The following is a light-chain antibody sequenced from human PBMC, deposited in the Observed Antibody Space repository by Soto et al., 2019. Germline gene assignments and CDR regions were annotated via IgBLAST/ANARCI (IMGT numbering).Light chain of an antibody. CDR2: SAS. CDR1: QSIFTE. CDR3: QQGHNWPLT. Sequence: EIVMTRSPATLSVSPGERATLSCRASQSIFTELAWYQQKPGQPPRLLIYSASTRATGVPARFTGSGSGSEFTLTISGLQSEDFAVYYCQQGHNWPLTFGQGTRLEI. V-gene: IGKV3-15*01. J-gene: IGKJ2*01.